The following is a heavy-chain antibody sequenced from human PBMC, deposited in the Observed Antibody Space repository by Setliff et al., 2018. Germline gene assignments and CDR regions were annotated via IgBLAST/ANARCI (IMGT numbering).Heavy chain of an antibody. Sequence: SETLSLTCAVSGYSISSDYYWGWIRQPPGKGLEWIGSIYYSGSTYYNPSLKSRVTISVDTSKNQLSLKLNTVTAADTAVYYCASCRYQVPYDYWGQGTLVTVSS. CDR1: GYSISSDYY. CDR2: IYYSGST. J-gene: IGHJ4*02. D-gene: IGHD2-2*01. CDR3: ASCRYQVPYDY. V-gene: IGHV4-38-2*01.